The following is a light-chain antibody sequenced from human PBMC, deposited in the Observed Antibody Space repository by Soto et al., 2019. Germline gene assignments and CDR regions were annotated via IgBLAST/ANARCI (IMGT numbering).Light chain of an antibody. CDR3: QQYGSSPFT. J-gene: IGKJ3*01. Sequence: EIVLTQSPGTLSLSPGERATLSCRASQSVSSTYFAWYQQKPGQAPRLLIYGASNRATGISDRFSGSGSGTDFTLTISRLEPEDFGVYYCQQYGSSPFTFGHGTKVDLK. CDR2: GAS. V-gene: IGKV3-20*01. CDR1: QSVSSTY.